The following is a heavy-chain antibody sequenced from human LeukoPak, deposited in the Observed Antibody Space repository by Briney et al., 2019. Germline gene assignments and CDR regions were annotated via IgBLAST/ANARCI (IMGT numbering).Heavy chain of an antibody. CDR2: IIPIFGTA. J-gene: IGHJ6*02. V-gene: IGHV1-69*13. CDR1: GGTFSSYA. D-gene: IGHD2-2*01. Sequence: GASVKVSCTASGGTFSSYAISWVRQAPGQGLEWMGGIIPIFGTANYAQKFQGRVTITADESTSTAYMELSSLRSEDTAVYYCAFAYCSSTSCSPRSYYYYGMDVWGQGTTVTVSS. CDR3: AFAYCSSTSCSPRSYYYYGMDV.